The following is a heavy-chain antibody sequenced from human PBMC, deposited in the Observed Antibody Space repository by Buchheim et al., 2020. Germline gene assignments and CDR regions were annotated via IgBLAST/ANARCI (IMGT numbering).Heavy chain of an antibody. D-gene: IGHD2-2*01. CDR1: GFTFSSYG. J-gene: IGHJ4*02. CDR2: IWYDGSNK. V-gene: IGHV3-33*01. Sequence: QVQLVESGGGVVQPGRSLRLSCAASGFTFSSYGMHWVRQAPGKGLEWVAVIWYDGSNKYYADSVKGRFTISRDNSKNTLYLQMNSLRAEDTAVYYCARDAEKLGDRYQLLNYWGQGTL. CDR3: ARDAEKLGDRYQLLNY.